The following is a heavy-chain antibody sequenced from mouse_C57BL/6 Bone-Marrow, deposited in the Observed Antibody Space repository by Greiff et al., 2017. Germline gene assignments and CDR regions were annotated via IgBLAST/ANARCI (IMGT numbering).Heavy chain of an antibody. CDR1: GYTFTSYW. V-gene: IGHV1-61*01. D-gene: IGHD1-1*01. CDR3: ARGGTTRFAY. Sequence: VQLQQPGAELVRPGSSVKLSCKASGYTFTSYWMDWVKQRPGQGLEWIGNIYPSDSETHYNQKFKDKATLTVDKSSSTAYMQLSSLTSEDSAVYYSARGGTTRFAYRGQGTLVTVSA. CDR2: IYPSDSET. J-gene: IGHJ3*01.